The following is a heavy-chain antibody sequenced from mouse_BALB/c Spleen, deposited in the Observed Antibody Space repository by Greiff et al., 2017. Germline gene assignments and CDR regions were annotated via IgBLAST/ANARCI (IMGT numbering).Heavy chain of an antibody. V-gene: IGHV5-6-5*01. J-gene: IGHJ1*01. CDR3: ARGLYYCGSSYGGPYWYFDV. Sequence: EVQRVESGGGLVKPGGSLKLSCAASGFTFSSYAMSWVRQTPEQRLEWVASFSRGGSTYYPDSVKGRFTISRDNAGNILYRQMISLRSEETAMYYCARGLYYCGSSYGGPYWYFDVWGAGTTGTGSS. CDR2: FSRGGST. D-gene: IGHD1-1*01. CDR1: GFTFSSYA.